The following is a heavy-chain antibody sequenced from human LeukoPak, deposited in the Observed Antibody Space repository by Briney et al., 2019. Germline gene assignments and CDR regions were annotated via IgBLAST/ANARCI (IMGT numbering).Heavy chain of an antibody. CDR2: IYSGGST. V-gene: IGHV3-66*02. CDR1: GFTPSSNY. Sequence: PGGSLRLSCAASGFTPSSNYMSWVRQAPGKGLEWVSVIYSGGSTYYADSVKGRFTISRDNSKNTLYLQMNSLRAEDTAVYYCAKSGSYYFYFDYWGQGTLVTVSS. CDR3: AKSGSYYFYFDY. J-gene: IGHJ4*02. D-gene: IGHD1-26*01.